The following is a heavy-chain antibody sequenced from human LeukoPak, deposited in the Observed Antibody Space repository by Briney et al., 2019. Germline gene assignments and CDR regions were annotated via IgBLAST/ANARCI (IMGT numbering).Heavy chain of an antibody. CDR3: AIYGGYCSSTSCYSSEYYFDY. D-gene: IGHD2-2*01. Sequence: SETLSLTCTVSGGSISSGGYYWSWIRQHPGKGLEWIGHIYYSGSTYYNPSLKSRVTISVDTSKNQFSLKLSSVTAADTAVYYCAIYGGYCSSTSCYSSEYYFDYWGQGTLVTVSS. V-gene: IGHV4-31*03. CDR1: GGSISSGGYY. J-gene: IGHJ4*02. CDR2: IYYSGST.